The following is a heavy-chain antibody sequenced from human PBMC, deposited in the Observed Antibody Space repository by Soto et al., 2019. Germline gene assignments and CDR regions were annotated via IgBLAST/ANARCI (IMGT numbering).Heavy chain of an antibody. J-gene: IGHJ4*02. D-gene: IGHD2-2*01. V-gene: IGHV4-59*01. CDR1: GDSINNYY. CDR3: ARHRQEYLFDY. CDR2: IYYSGST. Sequence: SETLSLTCTVPGDSINNYYWTWIRQPPGKGLEWIAYIYYSGSTNYNPSLKSRVTISVDTSKNQFSLKLSSVTAADTAVYYCARHRQEYLFDYWGQGTLVTVS.